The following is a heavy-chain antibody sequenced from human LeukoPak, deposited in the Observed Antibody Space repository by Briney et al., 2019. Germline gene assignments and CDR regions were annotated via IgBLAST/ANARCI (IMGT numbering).Heavy chain of an antibody. CDR2: ISAYNGDT. CDR1: GYTFSSYS. CDR3: ARVAPRAPHVDIVATIYDWFDP. D-gene: IGHD5-12*01. Sequence: ASVKVSCKASGYTFSSYSISWMRQAPGQGLEWMGWISAYNGDTNYAQKFQGRVTLTTDTSTRTAYMELSALRSDDTAVYFCARVAPRAPHVDIVATIYDWFDPWGQGTLVTVSS. J-gene: IGHJ5*02. V-gene: IGHV1-18*01.